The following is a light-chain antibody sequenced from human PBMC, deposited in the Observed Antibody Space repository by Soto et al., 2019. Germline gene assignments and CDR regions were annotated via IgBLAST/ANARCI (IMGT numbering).Light chain of an antibody. CDR3: QPSYSTLWA. CDR1: QSISSY. J-gene: IGKJ1*01. Sequence: DIQMTQSPSSLSASVGDRVTITCRASQSISSYLNWYQQKPGKAPKLLIYAASSLQSGVPSSFSGSGSGTDFTLIISSMQPDDFATYYSQPSYSTLWAFGQGTKVEIK. V-gene: IGKV1-39*01. CDR2: AAS.